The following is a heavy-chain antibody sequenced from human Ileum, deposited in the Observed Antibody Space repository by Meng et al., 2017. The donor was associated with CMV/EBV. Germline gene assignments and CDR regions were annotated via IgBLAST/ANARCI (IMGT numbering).Heavy chain of an antibody. D-gene: IGHD3-10*01. V-gene: IGHV3-15*02. CDR2: IKTKTEGGTT. CDR3: NAGLGITDMDY. CDR1: GFVGSKVW. J-gene: IGHJ4*02. Sequence: LWELGGTLGKAGGSFRLSCVASGFVGSKVWMSWVRQAPGKGLEWVGRIKTKTEGGTTDYAAPVKGRFTISRDDSKNTLYLQMSSLKTEDTAVYYCNAGLGITDMDYWGQGTLVTVSS.